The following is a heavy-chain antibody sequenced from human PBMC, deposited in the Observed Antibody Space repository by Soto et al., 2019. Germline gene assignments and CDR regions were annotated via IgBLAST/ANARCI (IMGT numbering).Heavy chain of an antibody. CDR3: ETVTPYQSLVHLDQ. CDR1: GYIFTSYG. J-gene: IGHJ4*02. CDR2: IYVYNGNT. D-gene: IGHD6-19*01. V-gene: IGHV1-18*01. Sequence: ASVKVSCKTSGYIFTSYGVNWVRQAPGQGLEWMGWIYVYNGNTNYAQKFQDRLTLTTDTSTSTAYLELRNLRSDDTAVYYCETVTPYQSLVHLDQWGQGTLVTVSS.